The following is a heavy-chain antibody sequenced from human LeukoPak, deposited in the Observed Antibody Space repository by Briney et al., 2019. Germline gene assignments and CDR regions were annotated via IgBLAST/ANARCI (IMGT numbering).Heavy chain of an antibody. CDR1: GGTFSSYA. V-gene: IGHV1-69*04. J-gene: IGHJ5*02. Sequence: SVKVSCKASGGTFSSYAISWVRQAPGQGLEWMGRIIPILGIANYAQKFQGRVTITADKSTSTAYMELSSLRSEDTAVYYCAKHLAYGSGSSWGQRTLVTVSS. D-gene: IGHD3-10*01. CDR2: IIPILGIA. CDR3: AKHLAYGSGSS.